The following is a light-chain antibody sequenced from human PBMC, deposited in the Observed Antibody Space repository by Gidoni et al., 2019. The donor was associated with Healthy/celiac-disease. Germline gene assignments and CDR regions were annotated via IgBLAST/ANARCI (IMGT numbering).Light chain of an antibody. V-gene: IGKV1-27*01. J-gene: IGKJ5*01. Sequence: DIQMTQSPSSLSASVGDRVTITCRASQGISKYLAWYQQKPGKVPKLLIYAASTLQSGVPSRFSGSGSGTDFPLTSSSLQPEVVATYYCQKYNTAPRTFGQGTRLEIK. CDR2: AAS. CDR1: QGISKY. CDR3: QKYNTAPRT.